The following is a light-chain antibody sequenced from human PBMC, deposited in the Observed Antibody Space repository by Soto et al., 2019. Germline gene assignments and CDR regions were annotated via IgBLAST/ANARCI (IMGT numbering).Light chain of an antibody. V-gene: IGLV1-51*01. Sequence: QSVLTQPPSVSAAPGHNVTISCSGTASNIGNDYVSWYQQLPGEAPQLLIYDNNRRPSGIPDRFSGSRSDTSATLGITGLQTGDEADYYCGAWDSSLNVYVFGTGTKVTVL. CDR3: GAWDSSLNVYV. CDR2: DNN. CDR1: ASNIGNDY. J-gene: IGLJ1*01.